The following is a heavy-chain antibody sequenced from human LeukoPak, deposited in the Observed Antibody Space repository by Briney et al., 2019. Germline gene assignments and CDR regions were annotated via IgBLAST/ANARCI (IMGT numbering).Heavy chain of an antibody. D-gene: IGHD6-19*01. CDR1: GFTFSSYS. Sequence: GGSLRLSCAASGFTFSSYSMNWVRQAPGRGLEYVSAISVDSRSTHYADSVKGRFSISRDNSKNTLYLQMNRLRAEDTAVYYWVTSLPGQWPLAEWGQGTLVTVSS. V-gene: IGHV3-23*01. CDR2: ISVDSRST. J-gene: IGHJ4*02. CDR3: VTSLPGQWPLAE.